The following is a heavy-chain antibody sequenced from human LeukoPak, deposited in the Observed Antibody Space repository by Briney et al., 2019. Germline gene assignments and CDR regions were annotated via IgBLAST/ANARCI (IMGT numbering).Heavy chain of an antibody. CDR1: GGAITKYY. J-gene: IGHJ6*03. CDR3: ARAPAGQPYYYMDV. CDR2: MYYSGST. V-gene: IGHV4-59*01. D-gene: IGHD2-2*01. Sequence: SETLSLTCTVSGGAITKYYWSWIRQPPGKGLEWIGYMYYSGSTNYNPSLKSRVTMSVDTSNNQVSLKMTSLTAADTAVYYCARAPAGQPYYYMDVWGKGTTVTVSS.